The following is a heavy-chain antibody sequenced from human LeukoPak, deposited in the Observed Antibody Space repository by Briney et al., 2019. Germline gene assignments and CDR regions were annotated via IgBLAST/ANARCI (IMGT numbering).Heavy chain of an antibody. CDR3: ARSPPVYYDILTGYYFDY. Sequence: GSSVKASCKASGGTFSSYAISWVRQAPGQGLEWMGGIIPIFGTANYAQKFQGRVTITTDESTSTAYMELSSLRSEDTAVYYCARSPPVYYDILTGYYFDYWGQGTLVTVSS. D-gene: IGHD3-9*01. CDR2: IIPIFGTA. V-gene: IGHV1-69*05. J-gene: IGHJ4*02. CDR1: GGTFSSYA.